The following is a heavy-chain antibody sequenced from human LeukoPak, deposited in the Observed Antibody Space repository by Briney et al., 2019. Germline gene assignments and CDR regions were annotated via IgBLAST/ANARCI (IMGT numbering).Heavy chain of an antibody. CDR2: INPSGGST. CDR3: AREGFPPKISDFWSGLGPYYYYGMDV. J-gene: IGHJ6*02. D-gene: IGHD3-3*01. V-gene: IGHV1-46*01. Sequence: ASVTVSCKASGYTFTSYYMHWVRQAPGQGLEWMGIINPSGGSTSYTQKFQGRVTMTRDTSTSTVYMELSSLRSEDTAVYYCAREGFPPKISDFWSGLGPYYYYGMDVWGQGTTVTVSS. CDR1: GYTFTSYY.